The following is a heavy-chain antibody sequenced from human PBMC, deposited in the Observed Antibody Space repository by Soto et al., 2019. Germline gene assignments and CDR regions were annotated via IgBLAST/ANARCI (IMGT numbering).Heavy chain of an antibody. CDR2: IYYSGST. Sequence: SETLSLTCTVSGGSISSYYWSWIRQPPGKGLEWIGYIYYSGSTNYNPSLKSRVTISVDTSKNQFSLKLSSVTAADTAVYYCARGIVVVTAISYWFDPWGQGTLVTVSS. J-gene: IGHJ5*02. D-gene: IGHD2-21*02. CDR1: GGSISSYY. CDR3: ARGIVVVTAISYWFDP. V-gene: IGHV4-59*01.